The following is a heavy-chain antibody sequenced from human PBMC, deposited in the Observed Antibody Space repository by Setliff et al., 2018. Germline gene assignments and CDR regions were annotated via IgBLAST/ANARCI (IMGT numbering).Heavy chain of an antibody. D-gene: IGHD6-13*01. V-gene: IGHV2-70*04. CDR3: ARISASSSHFDY. CDR2: IDWVDDK. CDR1: GFSLNTSGMR. J-gene: IGHJ4*02. Sequence: PTLVNPTQTLTLTCTFSGFSLNTSGMRVSWIRRPPGKALEWLARIDWVDDKFYSTSLKTRLTISKDTSKKQVVLTMTNMDPVDTATYYCARISASSSHFDYWGPGTLVTVSS.